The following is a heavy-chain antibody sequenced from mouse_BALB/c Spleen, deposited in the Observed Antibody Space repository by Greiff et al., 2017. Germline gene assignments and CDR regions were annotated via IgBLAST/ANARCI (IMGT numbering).Heavy chain of an antibody. CDR3: ARGGTGGYYFDS. V-gene: IGHV3-8*02. J-gene: IGHJ2*01. CDR1: GDSITSGY. D-gene: IGHD3-3*01. Sequence: EVKLMESGPSLVKPSQTLSLTCSVTGDSITSGYWNWIRKFPGNKLEYMGYISYSGSTYYNPSLKSRISITRDTSKNQYYLQLNSVTTGDTATYYCARGGTGGYYFDSWGQGTTLTVSS. CDR2: ISYSGST.